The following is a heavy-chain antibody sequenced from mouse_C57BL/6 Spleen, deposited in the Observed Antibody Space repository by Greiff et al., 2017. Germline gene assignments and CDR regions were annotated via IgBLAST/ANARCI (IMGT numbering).Heavy chain of an antibody. CDR2: IHPNSGST. J-gene: IGHJ4*01. CDR1: GYTFTSYW. CDR3: ARDPLYYYGSRGYAMDY. D-gene: IGHD1-1*01. Sequence: QVQLQQPGAELVKPGASVKLSCKASGYTFTSYWMHWVKQRPGQGLEWIGMIHPNSGSTNYNEKFKSKATLTVDKSSSTAYMQLSSLTSEDSAVYYCARDPLYYYGSRGYAMDYWGQGTSVTVSS. V-gene: IGHV1-64*01.